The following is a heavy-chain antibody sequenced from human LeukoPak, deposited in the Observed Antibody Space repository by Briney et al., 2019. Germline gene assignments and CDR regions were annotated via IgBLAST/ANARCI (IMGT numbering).Heavy chain of an antibody. V-gene: IGHV4-34*01. D-gene: IGHD1-7*01. Sequence: SETLSLTCAVYGGSFSGYYWSWIRQPPGKGLEWIGEINHSGSTNYNPSLKSRVTISVDTSKNQFSLKLSSVTAADTAVYYCATQPRRAGTNIRGHYWGQGTLVTVSS. J-gene: IGHJ4*02. CDR1: GGSFSGYY. CDR2: INHSGST. CDR3: ATQPRRAGTNIRGHY.